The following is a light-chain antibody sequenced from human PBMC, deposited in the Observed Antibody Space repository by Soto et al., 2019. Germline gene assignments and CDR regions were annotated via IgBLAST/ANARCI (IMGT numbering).Light chain of an antibody. CDR3: SSYTSSSTYV. Sequence: QSVLTQPASVSGAPGQSIAISCTGTSSDVGGYNYVSWYQHHPGKAPKLMVYDVSNRPSGVSNRFSGSKSGNTASLTISGLHAEDEADYYCSSYTSSSTYVCGTGSKVTVL. J-gene: IGLJ1*01. V-gene: IGLV2-14*03. CDR1: SSDVGGYNY. CDR2: DVS.